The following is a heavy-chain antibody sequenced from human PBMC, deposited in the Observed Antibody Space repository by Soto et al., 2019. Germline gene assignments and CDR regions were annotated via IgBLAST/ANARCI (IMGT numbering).Heavy chain of an antibody. V-gene: IGHV1-18*01. CDR1: GYTFARYG. D-gene: IGHD2-21*01. CDR2: ISGHNGDT. Sequence: QVQLVQSGAEVKKPGASVRVSCKASGYTFARYGIDWVRQAPGQGLEWMGWISGHNGDTKYVQKLHGRVRMTTDTSTSTASMELRSLRSDDTAVYYCARSGSMPYSYYGMDVWGQGTTVTVSS. J-gene: IGHJ6*02. CDR3: ARSGSMPYSYYGMDV.